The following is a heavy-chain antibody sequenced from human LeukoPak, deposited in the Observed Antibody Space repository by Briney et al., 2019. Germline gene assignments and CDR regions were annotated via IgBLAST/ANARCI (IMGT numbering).Heavy chain of an antibody. CDR2: IYYSGST. V-gene: IGHV4-59*08. D-gene: IGHD2-21*02. CDR1: GGSISHYY. CDR3: ARPYPYCGGDCYPYNWFDP. J-gene: IGHJ5*02. Sequence: PSETLSLTCTVSGGSISHYYWSWIRQPPGKGLEWIGYIYYSGSTNYDPSLKSRVTTSVDTSKNQFSLKLSSVTAADTAVYYCARPYPYCGGDCYPYNWFDPWGQGTLVTVSS.